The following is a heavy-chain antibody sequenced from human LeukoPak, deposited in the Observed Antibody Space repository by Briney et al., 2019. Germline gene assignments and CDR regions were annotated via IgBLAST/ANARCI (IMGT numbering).Heavy chain of an antibody. V-gene: IGHV3-30*04. CDR2: ISYDGSNK. D-gene: IGHD2-2*01. CDR3: ARDPYCSSTSCYLFDY. Sequence: PGRSLRLSCAASGFTFSSYAMHWVRQAPGKGLEWVAVISYDGSNKYYTDSVKGRFTISRDNSKITLYLQMNSLRAEDTAVYYCARDPYCSSTSCYLFDYWGQGTLVTVSS. CDR1: GFTFSSYA. J-gene: IGHJ4*02.